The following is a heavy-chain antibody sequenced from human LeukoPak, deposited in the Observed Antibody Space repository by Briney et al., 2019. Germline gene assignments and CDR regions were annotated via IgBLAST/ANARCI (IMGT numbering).Heavy chain of an antibody. D-gene: IGHD3-10*01. Sequence: RSSETLSLTCTVSGGSISSSSYYWGWIRQPPGKGLEWIGRIYTSGSTNYNPSLKSRVTMSVDTSKNQFSLKLSSVTAADTAVYYCARAVGSGSFQTYYYYMDVWGKGTTVTISS. CDR1: GGSISSSSYY. J-gene: IGHJ6*03. CDR2: IYTSGST. CDR3: ARAVGSGSFQTYYYYMDV. V-gene: IGHV4-61*05.